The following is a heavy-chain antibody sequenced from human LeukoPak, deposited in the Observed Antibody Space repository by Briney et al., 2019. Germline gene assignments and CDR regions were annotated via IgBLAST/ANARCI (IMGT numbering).Heavy chain of an antibody. Sequence: PGGSLRLSCAASGFTFSNYALNWVRQAPGKGLEWVSAISGNGASTYYADSVKGRFTISRDNSKNSLYLQMNSLRTEDTALYYCAKDIGVGSCNGCLFDYWGQGTLVTVSS. D-gene: IGHD2-15*01. CDR1: GFTFSNYA. CDR3: AKDIGVGSCNGCLFDY. CDR2: ISGNGAST. J-gene: IGHJ4*02. V-gene: IGHV3-43*02.